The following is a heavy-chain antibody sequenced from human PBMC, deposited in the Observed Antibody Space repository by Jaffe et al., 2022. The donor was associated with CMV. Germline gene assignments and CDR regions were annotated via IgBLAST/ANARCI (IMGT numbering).Heavy chain of an antibody. CDR2: INHSGST. CDR1: GGSFSGYY. J-gene: IGHJ6*03. D-gene: IGHD3-3*02. V-gene: IGHV4-34*01. CDR3: ARATLSRPFYYYYMDV. Sequence: QVQLQQWGAGLLKPSETLSLTCAVYGGSFSGYYWSWIRQPPGKGLEWIGEINHSGSTNYNPSLKSRVTISVDTSKNQFSLKLSSVTAADTAVYYCARATLSRPFYYYYMDVWGKGTTVTVSS.